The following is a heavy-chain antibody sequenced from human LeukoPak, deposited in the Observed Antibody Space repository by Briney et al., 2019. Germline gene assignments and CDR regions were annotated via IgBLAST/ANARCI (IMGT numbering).Heavy chain of an antibody. CDR2: IRSSGGST. D-gene: IGHD1-26*01. J-gene: IGHJ4*02. CDR1: GFTFSIDA. CDR3: AKKTSIVGAFDY. V-gene: IGHV3-23*01. Sequence: PGGSLRLSWAASGFTFSIDAISWGRQAPGKGLEWVSTIRSSGGSTHYADSVKGRFTISRDNSKNTLYLQMNSLRAEDTAVYYCAKKTSIVGAFDYWGQGTLVTVSS.